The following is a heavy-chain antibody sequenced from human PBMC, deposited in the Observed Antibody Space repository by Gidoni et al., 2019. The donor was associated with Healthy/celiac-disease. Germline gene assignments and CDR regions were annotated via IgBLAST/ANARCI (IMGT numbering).Heavy chain of an antibody. CDR1: GGSFSGYY. CDR2: INHSGST. J-gene: IGHJ4*02. Sequence: QVQLQQWGAGLLKPSETLSLTCAVYGGSFSGYYWSWIRQPPVKGLEWIGEINHSGSTNYNPSLKSRVTISVDTSRNQFSLRLSSVTAADTAVYYCARGPIGITMVRGVIIRPHYFDYWGQGTLVTVSS. V-gene: IGHV4-34*01. D-gene: IGHD3-10*01. CDR3: ARGPIGITMVRGVIIRPHYFDY.